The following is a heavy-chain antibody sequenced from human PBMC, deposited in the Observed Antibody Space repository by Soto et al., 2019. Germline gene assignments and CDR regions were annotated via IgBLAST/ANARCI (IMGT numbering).Heavy chain of an antibody. CDR2: IIPIFGTA. J-gene: IGHJ4*02. D-gene: IGHD6-19*01. CDR1: GGTFSSYA. Sequence: SVKVSCKASGGTFSSYAISWVRQAPGQGLEWMGGIIPIFGTANYAQKFQGRVTITADESTSTAYMELSSLRSEDTAVYYCAWAVAGTWDTFDYWCQGTLVTVSS. CDR3: AWAVAGTWDTFDY. V-gene: IGHV1-69*13.